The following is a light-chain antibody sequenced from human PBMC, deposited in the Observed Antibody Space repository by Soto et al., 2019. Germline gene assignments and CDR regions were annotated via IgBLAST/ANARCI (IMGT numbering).Light chain of an antibody. V-gene: IGKV3-20*01. CDR3: QQCGSSPWT. CDR1: QSVSSYY. CDR2: AAS. J-gene: IGKJ1*01. Sequence: EIVLTQSPGTLSSSLGERATLSCRASQSVSSYYLACYHQKPGRAPSLLIYAASSRATGIPDRFSGGGSGTDFSLTISRREPEDFAVYYCQQCGSSPWTFGQGTKVDIK.